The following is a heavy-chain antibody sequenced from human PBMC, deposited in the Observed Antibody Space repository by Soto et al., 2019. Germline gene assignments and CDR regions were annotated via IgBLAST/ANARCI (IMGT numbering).Heavy chain of an antibody. J-gene: IGHJ4*02. CDR1: GGSISSYY. CDR2: IYYSGST. D-gene: IGHD6-19*01. Sequence: PSETLSLTCTVSGGSISSYYWSWIRQPPGKGLEWIGYIYYSGSTNYNPSLKSRVTISVDTSKNQFSLKLSSVTAADTAVYYCARGIAVVGYYFDYWGQGTLVTVSS. V-gene: IGHV4-59*01. CDR3: ARGIAVVGYYFDY.